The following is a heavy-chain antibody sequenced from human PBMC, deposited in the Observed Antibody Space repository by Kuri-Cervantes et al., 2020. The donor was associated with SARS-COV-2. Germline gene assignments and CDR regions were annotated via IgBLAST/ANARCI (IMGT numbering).Heavy chain of an antibody. Sequence: GESLKISCAASGFTFSSYGMHWVRQAPGKGLEWVAFIRYDGSNKYYADSVKGRFTISRDNAKNSLYLQMNSLRAEDTAVYYCASRRFRITHHWGQGTLVTVSS. J-gene: IGHJ5*02. CDR3: ASRRFRITHH. D-gene: IGHD3-16*01. V-gene: IGHV3-30*02. CDR2: IRYDGSNK. CDR1: GFTFSSYG.